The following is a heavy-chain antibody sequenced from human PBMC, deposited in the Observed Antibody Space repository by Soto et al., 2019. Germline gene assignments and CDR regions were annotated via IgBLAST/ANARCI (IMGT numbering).Heavy chain of an antibody. D-gene: IGHD3-22*01. CDR3: ASFPVHYYDSSGYYN. V-gene: IGHV4-4*07. CDR1: GGSISSYY. Sequence: PSETLSLTCTVSGGSISSYYWSWIRQPAGKGLEWIGRIYTSGSTNYNPSLKSRVTMSVDTSKNQFSLKPSSVTAADTAVYYCASFPVHYYDSSGYYNWGQGTLVTVSS. CDR2: IYTSGST. J-gene: IGHJ4*02.